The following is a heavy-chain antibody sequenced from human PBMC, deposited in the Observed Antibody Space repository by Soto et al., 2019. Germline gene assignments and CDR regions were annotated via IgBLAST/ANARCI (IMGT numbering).Heavy chain of an antibody. V-gene: IGHV3-48*02. J-gene: IGHJ4*02. Sequence: GGSLRLSCAASGFTFSSYNMNWVRQAPGKGPEWVSYISRSSSTIYYADSVRGRFTISRDNAKNSLYLQMNSLRDEDTAVYFCARDPNGITDFDYWGQGTQVTVS. CDR3: ARDPNGITDFDY. CDR1: GFTFSSYN. D-gene: IGHD2-8*01. CDR2: ISRSSSTI.